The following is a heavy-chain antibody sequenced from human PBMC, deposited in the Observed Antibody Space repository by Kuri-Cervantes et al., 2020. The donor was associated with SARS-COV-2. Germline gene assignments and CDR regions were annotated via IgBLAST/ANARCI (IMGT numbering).Heavy chain of an antibody. V-gene: IGHV3-64*04. CDR3: ARDASYSGSYGSFQH. CDR1: GFTFSSYA. J-gene: IGHJ1*01. Sequence: GESLKISCAASGFTFSSYAMSWVRQAPGKGLEYVSAISSNGGSTYYADSVKGRFTISRDNSKNTLYLQMNTLKTEDTAVFYCARDASYSGSYGSFQHWGQGTLVTVSS. CDR2: ISSNGGST. D-gene: IGHD1-26*01.